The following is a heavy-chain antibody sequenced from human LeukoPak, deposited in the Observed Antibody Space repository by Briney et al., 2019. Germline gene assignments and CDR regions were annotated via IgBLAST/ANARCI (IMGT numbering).Heavy chain of an antibody. CDR2: IHPNSGGT. J-gene: IGHJ6*02. D-gene: IGHD3-3*01. CDR3: ARDLDFWSGYLVSGMDV. V-gene: IGHV1-2*06. CDR1: GYTFTGYY. Sequence: GASVKVSCKASGYTFTGYYMHWVRQAPGQGLEWMGRIHPNSGGTNYAQKFQGRVTMTRDTSISTAYMELSRLRSDDTAVYYCARDLDFWSGYLVSGMDVWGQGTTVTVSS.